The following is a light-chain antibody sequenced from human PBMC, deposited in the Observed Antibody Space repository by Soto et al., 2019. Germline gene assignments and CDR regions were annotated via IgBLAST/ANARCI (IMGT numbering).Light chain of an antibody. Sequence: IQLTQSPSSLSASVGDRVTITCRASQGISSYLAWYQQKPGKAPKLLIFPTATLQCGVPSQFSGSGSRTDFIVALNSLQTEDLATYFCQRVNSYHVSFGPGTNVDIK. CDR1: QGISSY. J-gene: IGKJ3*01. CDR2: PTA. CDR3: QRVNSYHVS. V-gene: IGKV1-9*01.